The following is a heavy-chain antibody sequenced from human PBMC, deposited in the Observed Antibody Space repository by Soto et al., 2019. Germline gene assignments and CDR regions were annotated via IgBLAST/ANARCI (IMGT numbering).Heavy chain of an antibody. CDR3: ARDGGRVLKSGTGYFDY. CDR2: ISSSGSTI. V-gene: IGHV3-11*01. J-gene: IGHJ4*02. Sequence: LSLTCAASGFTFSDYYMSWIRQAPGKGLEWVSYISSSGSTIYYADSVKGRFTISRDNAKNSLYLQMNSLRAEDTAVYYCARDGGRVLKSGTGYFDYWGQGTLVTVSS. D-gene: IGHD2-8*01. CDR1: GFTFSDYY.